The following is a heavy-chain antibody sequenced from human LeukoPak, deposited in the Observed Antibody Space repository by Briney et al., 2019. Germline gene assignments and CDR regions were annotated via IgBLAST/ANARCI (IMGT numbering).Heavy chain of an antibody. V-gene: IGHV5-51*01. J-gene: IGHJ4*02. CDR2: IYPGDSDT. CDR1: GYSFTSYW. D-gene: IGHD6-6*01. CDR3: ARHGSYSSSPNDY. Sequence: GESLQISCQGSGYSFTSYWIGWVRRMPGKGLEWMGFIYPGDSDTRYSPSFQGQVTISADKSISTAYLQWSSLKASDTAMYYCARHGSYSSSPNDYWGQGTLVTVSS.